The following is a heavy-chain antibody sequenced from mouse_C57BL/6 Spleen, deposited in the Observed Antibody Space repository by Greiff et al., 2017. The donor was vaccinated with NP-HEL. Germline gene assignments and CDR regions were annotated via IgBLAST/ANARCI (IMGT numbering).Heavy chain of an antibody. J-gene: IGHJ4*01. CDR2: IYPSDSET. Sequence: VKLQQPGAELVRPGSSVKLSCKASGYTFTSYWMDWVKQRPGQGLEWIGNIYPSDSETHYNQKFKDKATLTVDKSSSTAYMQLSSLTSEDSAVYYCARSHYYGSDYAMDYWGQGTSVTVSS. CDR1: GYTFTSYW. CDR3: ARSHYYGSDYAMDY. V-gene: IGHV1-61*01. D-gene: IGHD1-1*01.